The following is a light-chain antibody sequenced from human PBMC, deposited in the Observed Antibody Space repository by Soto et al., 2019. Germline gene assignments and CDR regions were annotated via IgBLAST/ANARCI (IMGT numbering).Light chain of an antibody. CDR2: EIF. V-gene: IGLV2-14*01. CDR1: TNDVGAFDY. Sequence: QSALTQPASVSASPGQSISLSCTGTTNDVGAFDYVSWYQQHPGKPPKLIIYEIFNRPSGVSNRFSGSKSGNTASLTISGLQAEDEADYYCSSFTRSSTVVFGGGTKVTVL. J-gene: IGLJ2*01. CDR3: SSFTRSSTVV.